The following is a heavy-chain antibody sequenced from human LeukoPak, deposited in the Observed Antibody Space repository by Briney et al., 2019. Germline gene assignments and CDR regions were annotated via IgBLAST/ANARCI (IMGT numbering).Heavy chain of an antibody. V-gene: IGHV1-46*01. D-gene: IGHD3-3*01. CDR3: ARERNYDPSFDY. Sequence: GASVKVSCKASGYTFTSYYMHWVRQAPGQGLEWMGIINPSGGSPSYAQKFQGRVTMAWDTSTSTVYMELSSLRSEDTAVYYCARERNYDPSFDYRGQGTLVTVSS. CDR2: INPSGGSP. CDR1: GYTFTSYY. J-gene: IGHJ4*02.